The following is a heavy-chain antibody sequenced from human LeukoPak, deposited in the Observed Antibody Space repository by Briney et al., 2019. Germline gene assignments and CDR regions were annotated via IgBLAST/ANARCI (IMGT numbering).Heavy chain of an antibody. CDR1: GFTFSNYA. J-gene: IGHJ3*01. D-gene: IGHD4-17*01. CDR3: ARDPNGDYIGAFDF. Sequence: GGSMRLSCAASGFTFSNYAMIWVRQAPERGLEWVSAIHGSGGGTFYADTVKGRFTISRDNSKNTLYLQMNSLRAEDTAVYYCARDPNGDYIGAFDFRGQGTMVTVSS. V-gene: IGHV3-23*01. CDR2: IHGSGGGT.